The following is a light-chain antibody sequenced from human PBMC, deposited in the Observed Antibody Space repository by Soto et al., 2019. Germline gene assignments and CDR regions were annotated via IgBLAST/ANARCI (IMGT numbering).Light chain of an antibody. J-gene: IGKJ4*01. CDR3: QPYNNWPLT. V-gene: IGKV3-15*01. CDR2: GAS. CDR1: QSVTSRY. Sequence: EIVMTQSPATLSVSPGERATLSCRASQSVTSRYLVWYQHKPGQPPRLLIYGASTRATGIPARFSGSGSGTEFTLTISRLQSEDFAVYYCQPYNNWPLTFGGGTKVDI.